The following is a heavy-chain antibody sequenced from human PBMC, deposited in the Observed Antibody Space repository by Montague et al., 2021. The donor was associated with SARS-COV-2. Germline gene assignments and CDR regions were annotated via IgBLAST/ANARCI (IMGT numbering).Heavy chain of an antibody. CDR2: TYYRSNWSH. CDR3: VRDHDQVFDY. D-gene: IGHD1-1*01. Sequence: CAISGDSVSTKLSAWNWIRQSPSRGLEWLGRTYYRSNWSHDYAPSVKSRIIVNPDTSENQFSLQLNSVTPEDTAVYYCVRDHDQVFDYWGEGTLVTVSS. J-gene: IGHJ4*02. V-gene: IGHV6-1*01. CDR1: GDSVSTKLSA.